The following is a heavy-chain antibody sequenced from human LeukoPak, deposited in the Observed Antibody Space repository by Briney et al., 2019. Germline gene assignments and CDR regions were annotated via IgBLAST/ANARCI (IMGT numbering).Heavy chain of an antibody. V-gene: IGHV1-46*01. J-gene: IGHJ4*02. CDR2: IIPSGGGT. Sequence: ASVKVSCKASGYTFTGNYMHWVRQAPGQGLEWMGTIIPSGGGTTYAQKFQGRITMTRDTSTSTVYMELSSLRSEDTAVYYCARAFYDSSGYYDYWGQGTLVTVSS. D-gene: IGHD3-22*01. CDR1: GYTFTGNY. CDR3: ARAFYDSSGYYDY.